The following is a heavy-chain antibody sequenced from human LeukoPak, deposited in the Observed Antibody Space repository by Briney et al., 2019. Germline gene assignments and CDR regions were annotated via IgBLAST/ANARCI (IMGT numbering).Heavy chain of an antibody. J-gene: IGHJ4*02. V-gene: IGHV4-38-2*02. CDR3: ARDPGRGSGSYCYFDY. CDR1: GYSISSGYY. D-gene: IGHD3-10*01. CDR2: IYHSGST. Sequence: SETLSLTCTVSGYSISSGYYWGWIRQPPGKGLEWIGSIYHSGSTYYNPSLKSRVTISVDTSKNQFSLKLSSVTAADTAVYYCARDPGRGSGSYCYFDYWGQGTLVTVSS.